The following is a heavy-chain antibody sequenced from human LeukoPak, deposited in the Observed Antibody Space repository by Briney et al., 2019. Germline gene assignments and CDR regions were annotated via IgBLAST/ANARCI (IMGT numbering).Heavy chain of an antibody. CDR2: IKQDGSEK. D-gene: IGHD3-16*02. Sequence: GGSVRLFCAASGFTFDTCWMSWGRQAPGKGLEWVANIKQDGSEKDYVDSVKGRFTISRDNAKNSLYLQMNSLRAEDTVVYYCARGDTQSKYRQFDSWGQGSLVIVSS. CDR1: GFTFDTCW. V-gene: IGHV3-7*04. CDR3: ARGDTQSKYRQFDS. J-gene: IGHJ4*02.